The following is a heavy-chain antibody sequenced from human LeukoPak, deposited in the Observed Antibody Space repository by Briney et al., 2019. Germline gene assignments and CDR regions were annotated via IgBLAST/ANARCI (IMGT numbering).Heavy chain of an antibody. J-gene: IGHJ4*02. Sequence: ASVKVSCKASGYTFTSYAMHWVRQAPGQRLEWMGWINAGNGNTKYSQEFQGRVTITRDTSASTAYMELSSLRSEDMAVYYCARSNWGRTNFDYWGQGTLVTVSS. CDR3: ARSNWGRTNFDY. CDR2: INAGNGNT. CDR1: GYTFTSYA. D-gene: IGHD7-27*01. V-gene: IGHV1-3*03.